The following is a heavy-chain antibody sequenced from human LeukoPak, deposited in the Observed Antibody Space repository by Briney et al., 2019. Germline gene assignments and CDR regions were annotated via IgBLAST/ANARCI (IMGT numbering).Heavy chain of an antibody. CDR2: ISSSSSTI. V-gene: IGHV3-48*04. J-gene: IGHJ6*03. D-gene: IGHD1-26*01. CDR3: ARARDFEGATNYYYYYMDV. Sequence: GGSLRLSCAASGFTFSSYSMNWVRQAPGKGLEWVSYISSSSSTIYYADSVKGRFTISRDNAKNSLYLQMNSLRAEDTAVYYCARARDFEGATNYYYYYMDVWGKGTTVTVSS. CDR1: GFTFSSYS.